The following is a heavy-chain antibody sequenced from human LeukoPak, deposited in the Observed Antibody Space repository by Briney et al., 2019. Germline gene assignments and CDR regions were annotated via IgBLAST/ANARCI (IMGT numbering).Heavy chain of an antibody. J-gene: IGHJ5*02. CDR3: TRTKDYDFWSGYCLDP. V-gene: IGHV3-73*01. Sequence: GGSLRLSCAASGFTFSGSAMHWVRQASGKGLEWVGRIRSKANSYATAYAASVKGRFTISRDDSKNTAYLQMNSLKTEDTAVYCCTRTKDYDFWSGYCLDPWGQGTLVTVSS. D-gene: IGHD3-3*01. CDR1: GFTFSGSA. CDR2: IRSKANSYAT.